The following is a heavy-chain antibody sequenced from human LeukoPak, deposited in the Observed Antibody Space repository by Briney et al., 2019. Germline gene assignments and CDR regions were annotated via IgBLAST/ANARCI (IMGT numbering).Heavy chain of an antibody. CDR3: AREGEYGTWSYYRGCLDY. J-gene: IGHJ4*02. V-gene: IGHV1-2*02. Sequence: ASVKVSCKTSGYSFTAFYIHWVRQAPGQGLEWMGWIHPRSGETNYAQKFKGRVTMARDTSISTVYLDVSSLGSDDTAVYYFAREGEYGTWSYYRGCLDYWGQGTLVTVSS. CDR2: IHPRSGET. D-gene: IGHD3-10*01. CDR1: GYSFTAFY.